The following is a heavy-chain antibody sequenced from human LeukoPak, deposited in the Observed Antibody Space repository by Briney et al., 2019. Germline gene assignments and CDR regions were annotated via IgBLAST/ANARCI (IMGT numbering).Heavy chain of an antibody. CDR1: GGSVSSGSYY. Sequence: PSETLSLTCTVSGGSVSSGSYYWSWIRQPPGKGLEWIAYIYYSGSTNCNPSLKSRVTISVDTSKNQFSLKLSSVTAADTAVYYCARVAVVRGLMYFDYWGQGTLVTVSS. CDR3: ARVAVVRGLMYFDY. D-gene: IGHD3-10*01. J-gene: IGHJ4*02. V-gene: IGHV4-61*01. CDR2: IYYSGST.